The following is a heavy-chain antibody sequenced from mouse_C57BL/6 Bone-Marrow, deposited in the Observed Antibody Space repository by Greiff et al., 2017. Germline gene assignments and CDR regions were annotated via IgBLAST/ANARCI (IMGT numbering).Heavy chain of an antibody. V-gene: IGHV7-3*01. CDR1: GFTFTDYY. Sequence: EVQLVESGGGLVQPGGSLSLSCAASGFTFTDYYMSWVRQPPGKALEWLGFIRNKANGYTTEYSASVKGRFTISRDNSQSILYLQMIALRAEDSATYYSARSLPFGSSPYWYFDVWGTGTTVTVSS. CDR2: IRNKANGYTT. D-gene: IGHD1-1*01. J-gene: IGHJ1*03. CDR3: ARSLPFGSSPYWYFDV.